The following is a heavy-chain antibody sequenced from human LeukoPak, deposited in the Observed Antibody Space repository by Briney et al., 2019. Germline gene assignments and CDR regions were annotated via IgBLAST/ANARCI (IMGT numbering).Heavy chain of an antibody. V-gene: IGHV3-23*01. CDR3: AKNFASAWNYYMDV. J-gene: IGHJ6*03. CDR2: IRASGDTT. D-gene: IGHD6-19*01. Sequence: GGSLRLSCTASGFAFSNYAMSWVRQAPGKGLQWLSDIRASGDTTHYADSVKGRFTISRDNSKNTLYLQMNSLRAEDTAVYYCAKNFASAWNYYMDVWGKGTTVTVSS. CDR1: GFAFSNYA.